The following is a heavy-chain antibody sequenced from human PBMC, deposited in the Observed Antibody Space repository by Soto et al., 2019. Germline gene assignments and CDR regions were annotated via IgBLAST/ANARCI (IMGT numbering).Heavy chain of an antibody. J-gene: IGHJ4*02. Sequence: PGGSLRLSCAASGFTVSSNYMSWVRQAPGKGLEWVSVIYSGGSTYYADSVKGRFTISRDNSKDTLYLQMNSLRAEDTAVYYCAKVRSPIVVVVAASKRNFDYWGQGTLVTVSS. CDR3: AKVRSPIVVVVAASKRNFDY. V-gene: IGHV3-53*01. D-gene: IGHD2-15*01. CDR2: IYSGGST. CDR1: GFTVSSNY.